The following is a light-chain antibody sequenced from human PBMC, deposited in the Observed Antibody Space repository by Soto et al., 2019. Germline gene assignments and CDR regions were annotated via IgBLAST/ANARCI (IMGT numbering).Light chain of an antibody. V-gene: IGKV1-39*01. Sequence: DVQMTQSPSSLSASVGDRVTITCRASQSISTDVNWYQQKAGKAPRLLIHGASTLQGGVPSRFSGSGTGTDFTLTISGLQPEDIETYYCQQTYFGLHTFGQGTRLEI. J-gene: IGKJ2*01. CDR1: QSISTD. CDR3: QQTYFGLHT. CDR2: GAS.